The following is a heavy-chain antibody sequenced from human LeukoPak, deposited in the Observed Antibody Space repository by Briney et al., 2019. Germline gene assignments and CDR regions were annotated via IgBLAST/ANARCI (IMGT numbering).Heavy chain of an antibody. D-gene: IGHD4-17*01. Sequence: PSETLSLTCTVSGDSISDYYWSWIRQPRGKGLEWIGYICYSGSTNYNPSLKSRVTVSVDTSKNQFSLKLRSVTAADTAVYYCARHNYGDYFPALSLDYWVQGTLVTVTS. CDR2: ICYSGST. CDR3: ARHNYGDYFPALSLDY. V-gene: IGHV4-59*08. J-gene: IGHJ4*02. CDR1: GDSISDYY.